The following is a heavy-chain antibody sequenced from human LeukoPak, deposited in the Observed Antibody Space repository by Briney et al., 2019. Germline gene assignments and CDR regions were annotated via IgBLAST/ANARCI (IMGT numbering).Heavy chain of an antibody. CDR3: ARGANYYDSSGYYYYYYGMDV. Sequence: SVKVSCKASGGTFSSYAISWVRQAPGQGLEWMGGIIPIFGTANYAQKFQGRVTITADESTSTAYMELSSLRSEDTAVYYCARGANYYDSSGYYYYYYGMDVWGQGTTVTVSS. V-gene: IGHV1-69*13. CDR2: IIPIFGTA. D-gene: IGHD3-22*01. CDR1: GGTFSSYA. J-gene: IGHJ6*02.